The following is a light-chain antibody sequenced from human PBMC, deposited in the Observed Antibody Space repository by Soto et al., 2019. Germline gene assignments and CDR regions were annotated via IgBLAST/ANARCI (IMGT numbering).Light chain of an antibody. Sequence: DIQMPQSPSSLSASVGDRVTITCRASQSISTFLTWYQHKPGKAPTLLIYAAASLQSGVPSRFSGSGYGTDFTLTISHLQPEAFATYYCQQSFSAPIFTFGHGTKVHIK. CDR1: QSISTF. CDR2: AAA. J-gene: IGKJ3*01. CDR3: QQSFSAPIFT. V-gene: IGKV1-39*01.